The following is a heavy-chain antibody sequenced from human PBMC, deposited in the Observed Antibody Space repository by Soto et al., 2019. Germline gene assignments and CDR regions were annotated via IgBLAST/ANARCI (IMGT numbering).Heavy chain of an antibody. V-gene: IGHV3-53*04. CDR2: VYNGGAT. CDR1: GFSVSSNY. Sequence: PGGSLRLPSAASGFSVSSNYMPWVRQAPGKGLEWVSLVYNGGATHYAASVKGRFTISTHSSQSTLFLQMNSLRTEDTATYYCVRGRYGSEIHWGQGTKVTVSS. D-gene: IGHD3-10*01. CDR3: VRGRYGSEIH. J-gene: IGHJ4*02.